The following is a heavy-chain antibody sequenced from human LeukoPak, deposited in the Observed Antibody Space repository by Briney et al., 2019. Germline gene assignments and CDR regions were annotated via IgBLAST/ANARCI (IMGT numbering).Heavy chain of an antibody. CDR3: ARDTYYYDSSGYYGY. Sequence: PGGSLRLSCAASGFTFSSHSMNWVRQAPGKGLEWVSYISSSSSTIYYADSVKGRFTISRDNAKNSLYLQMNSLRAEDTAVYYCARDTYYYDSSGYYGYWGQGILVTVSS. CDR2: ISSSSSTI. J-gene: IGHJ4*02. V-gene: IGHV3-48*01. D-gene: IGHD3-22*01. CDR1: GFTFSSHS.